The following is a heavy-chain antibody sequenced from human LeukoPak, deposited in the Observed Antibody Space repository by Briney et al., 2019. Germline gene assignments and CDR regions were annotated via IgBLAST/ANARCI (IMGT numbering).Heavy chain of an antibody. CDR2: ISAYNGNT. D-gene: IGHD5-18*01. CDR3: ARDGYSYGIWAYYFDY. CDR1: GGTFSSYA. J-gene: IGHJ4*02. Sequence: ASVKVSCKASGGTFSSYAISWVRQAPGQGLEWMGWISAYNGNTNYAQKLQGRVTMTTDTSTSTAYMELRSLRSDDTAVYYCARDGYSYGIWAYYFDYWGQGTLVTVSS. V-gene: IGHV1-18*01.